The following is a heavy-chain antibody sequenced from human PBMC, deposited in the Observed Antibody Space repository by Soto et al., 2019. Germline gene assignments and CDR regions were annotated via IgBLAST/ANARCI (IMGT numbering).Heavy chain of an antibody. D-gene: IGHD4-17*01. Sequence: SVKVSCKASGGTFSSYTISWVRQAPGQGLEWMGRIIPILGIANYAQKFQGRVTITADKSTSTAYMELSSLRSEDTAVYYCARDPLRRDYGDYVSDYWGQGTLVIVSS. CDR3: ARDPLRRDYGDYVSDY. CDR1: GGTFSSYT. CDR2: IIPILGIA. V-gene: IGHV1-69*04. J-gene: IGHJ4*02.